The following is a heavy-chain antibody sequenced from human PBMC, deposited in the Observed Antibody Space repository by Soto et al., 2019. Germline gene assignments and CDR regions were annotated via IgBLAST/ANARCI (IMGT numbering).Heavy chain of an antibody. D-gene: IGHD6-19*01. CDR1: GFSLSTSGVG. CDR3: AHRRPGMAVAGFDY. CDR2: IYWNDDK. V-gene: IGHV2-5*01. J-gene: IGHJ4*02. Sequence: QITLKESGPTLVKPTQTLTLTCTFSGFSLSTSGVGVGWIRQPPGKALEWLALIYWNDDKRYSPSLKSRLTITKDTSKNQVVLTMTNMDPVDTATYYCAHRRPGMAVAGFDYWGQGTLVTVSS.